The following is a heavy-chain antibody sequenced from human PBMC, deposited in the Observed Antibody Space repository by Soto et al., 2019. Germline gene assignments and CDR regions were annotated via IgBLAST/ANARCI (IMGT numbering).Heavy chain of an antibody. CDR3: VRDRDSVVVPACYYGIDV. J-gene: IGHJ6*02. CDR1: GGTLISYA. CDR2: IIPIFGTA. Sequence: QVQLVQSGAEVKKPGSSVNGSCKASGGTLISYAISWVRQAPGQGPEWMGGIIPIFGTANYAKKFQGRVTISEDESTGTANMELSSLRSEDTAVYYCVRDRDSVVVPACYYGIDVWGQGTTVTVSS. V-gene: IGHV1-69*01. D-gene: IGHD2-2*01.